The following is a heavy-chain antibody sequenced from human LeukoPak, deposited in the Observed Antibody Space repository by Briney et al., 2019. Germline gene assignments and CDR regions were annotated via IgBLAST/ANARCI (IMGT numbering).Heavy chain of an antibody. CDR1: GFTFSSYS. Sequence: PGGSLRLACAASGFTFSSYSMNWVRQAPGKGLEWVSSISGSSSDIYYADSVKGRFTISRDNSKSTLYIQMNSLRAEDTAVYYCARAKPKNMVRGLIMRRESRYYFDYWGQGTLVTVSS. CDR3: ARAKPKNMVRGLIMRRESRYYFDY. J-gene: IGHJ4*02. CDR2: ISGSSSDI. V-gene: IGHV3-21*04. D-gene: IGHD3-10*01.